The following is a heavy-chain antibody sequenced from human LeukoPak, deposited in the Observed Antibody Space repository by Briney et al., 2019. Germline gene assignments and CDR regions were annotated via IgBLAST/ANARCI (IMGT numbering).Heavy chain of an antibody. CDR1: GGTFSSYA. CDR3: ARGCSGGSCYSSHWFDP. Sequence: SVKVSCKASGGTFSSYAISWVRQAPGQGLGWMGGIIPIFGTANYAQKFQGRVTITADKSTSTDYMELSSLRSEDTAVYYCARGCSGGSCYSSHWFDPWGQGTLVTVSS. CDR2: IIPIFGTA. J-gene: IGHJ5*02. V-gene: IGHV1-69*06. D-gene: IGHD2-15*01.